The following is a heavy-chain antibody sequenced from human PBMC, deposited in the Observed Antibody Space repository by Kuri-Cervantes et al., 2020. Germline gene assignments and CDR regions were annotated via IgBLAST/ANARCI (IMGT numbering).Heavy chain of an antibody. Sequence: SVKVSCKASGGTFSSYAISWVRQAPGQGLEWMGGIIPIFSTASYAQKFQGRVTITTDESTSTAYMELSSLRSEDTAVYYCARDAQHDYYGSGRHDAFDIWGQGTMVTVSS. D-gene: IGHD3-10*01. V-gene: IGHV1-69*05. J-gene: IGHJ3*02. CDR3: ARDAQHDYYGSGRHDAFDI. CDR1: GGTFSSYA. CDR2: IIPIFSTA.